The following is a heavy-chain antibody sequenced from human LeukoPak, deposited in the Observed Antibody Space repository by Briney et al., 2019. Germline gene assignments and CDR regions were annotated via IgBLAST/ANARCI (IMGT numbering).Heavy chain of an antibody. CDR2: ISGSGSTT. Sequence: GGSLRLSCAASGFTFNSYAMAWVRQAPGKGLEWVASISGSGSTTCYADSVKGRFTLSRDSSKKNLYLQMNSLRAGDTALYYCAKADGVSAAILYFDYWGQGALVTVS. CDR3: AKADGVSAAILYFDY. J-gene: IGHJ4*02. CDR1: GFTFNSYA. V-gene: IGHV3-23*01. D-gene: IGHD2-2*01.